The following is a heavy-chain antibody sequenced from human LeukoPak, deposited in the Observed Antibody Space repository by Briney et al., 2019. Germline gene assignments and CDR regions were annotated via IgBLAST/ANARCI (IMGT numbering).Heavy chain of an antibody. V-gene: IGHV4-34*01. CDR3: ARGGPRSHFDY. D-gene: IGHD4-17*01. J-gene: IGHJ4*02. Sequence: SETLSLTCAVYGGSFSGYYWSWIRQPPGKGLEWIGEINHSGSTNYNPSLKSRVTISVDTSKNQFSLKLSSVTAADTAVYYCARGGPRSHFDYWGQGTLVTVSS. CDR2: INHSGST. CDR1: GGSFSGYY.